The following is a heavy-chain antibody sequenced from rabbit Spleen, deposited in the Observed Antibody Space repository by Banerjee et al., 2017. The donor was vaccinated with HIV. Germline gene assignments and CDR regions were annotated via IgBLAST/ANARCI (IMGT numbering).Heavy chain of an antibody. V-gene: IGHV1S45*01. Sequence: QEQLVESGGGLVKPGASLTLTCTASGFSFSSSYDMCWVRQAPGKGLEWIACINTYTAKGVYATWAKGRFTISRTSSTTVTLQMTSLTAADTATYFCARDLTIVIGWNFNLWGQGTLVTVS. J-gene: IGHJ4*01. D-gene: IGHD2-1*01. CDR1: GFSFSSSYD. CDR3: ARDLTIVIGWNFNL. CDR2: INTYTAKG.